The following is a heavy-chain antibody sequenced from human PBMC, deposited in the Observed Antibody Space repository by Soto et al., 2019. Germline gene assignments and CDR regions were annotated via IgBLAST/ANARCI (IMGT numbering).Heavy chain of an antibody. CDR2: IWYDGSNK. J-gene: IGHJ4*02. CDR3: ARGAYDILTGYYAHFDH. V-gene: IGHV3-33*01. Sequence: QVQLVESGGGVVQPGRSLRLSCAASGFTFSSYGMHWVRQAPGKGLEWVAVIWYDGSNKYYADSVKGRFTISRDNSKNTLYLQMNSLRAEDTAVYYCARGAYDILTGYYAHFDHWGQGTLVTVSS. D-gene: IGHD3-9*01. CDR1: GFTFSSYG.